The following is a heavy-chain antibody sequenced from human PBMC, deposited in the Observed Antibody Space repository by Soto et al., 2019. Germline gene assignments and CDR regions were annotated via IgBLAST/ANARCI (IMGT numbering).Heavy chain of an antibody. CDR1: GGTFSNYP. CDR2: IIPIFGTG. Sequence: QVQLVQSGAEVKKPGSSVKVSCKASGGTFSNYPISWVRQAPGQVLEWMGGIIPIFGTGNYAQKVQGRVTITADESTSTAYMELSSLRSEDTAVYYCARGNHRWLQLWYFDLWGRGTLVPVSS. CDR3: ARGNHRWLQLWYFDL. V-gene: IGHV1-69*12. D-gene: IGHD5-12*01. J-gene: IGHJ2*01.